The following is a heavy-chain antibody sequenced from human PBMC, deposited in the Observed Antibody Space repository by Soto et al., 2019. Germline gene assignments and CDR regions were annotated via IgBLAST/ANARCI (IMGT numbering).Heavy chain of an antibody. CDR2: IYPGDSDT. J-gene: IGHJ6*01. CDR3: ARRNLRLGGMDV. D-gene: IGHD3-16*01. Sequence: PGESLNSSCTDSGYSFSTYWIAWVLQMPGKGLEWMGIIYPGDSDTRYSPSFQGQVTISADKSISTAYLQWSSLKASDTAMYYCARRNLRLGGMDVWGQGTTVTVSS. V-gene: IGHV5-51*01. CDR1: GYSFSTYW.